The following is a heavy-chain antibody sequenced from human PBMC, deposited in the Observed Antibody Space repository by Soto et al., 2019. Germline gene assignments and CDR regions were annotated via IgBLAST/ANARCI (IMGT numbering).Heavy chain of an antibody. D-gene: IGHD3-16*02. J-gene: IGHJ4*02. CDR1: GFTFSSYS. CDR3: ARGGPAGMITFGGVIAQHDY. V-gene: IGHV3-48*01. CDR2: ISSSSSTI. Sequence: GGSLRLSCAASGFTFSSYSMNWVRQAPGKGLEWVSYISSSSSTIYYADSVKGRFTISRDNSKNTLYLQMNSLRAEDTAVYYCARGGPAGMITFGGVIAQHDYWGQGTLVTVSS.